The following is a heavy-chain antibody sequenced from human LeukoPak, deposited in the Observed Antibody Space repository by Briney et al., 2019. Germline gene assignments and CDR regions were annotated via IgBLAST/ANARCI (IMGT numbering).Heavy chain of an antibody. J-gene: IGHJ6*03. CDR3: ARVALQDEMKRWLQLRGAGDYYYYMDV. CDR2: IYYSGST. CDR1: GGSISSSSYY. Sequence: SETLSLTCTVSGGSISSSSYYWGWIRQPPGKGLEWIGSIYYSGSTYYNPSLKSRVTISVDTSKNQFSLKLSSVTAADTAVYYCARVALQDEMKRWLQLRGAGDYYYYMDVWGKGTTVTVSS. V-gene: IGHV4-39*07. D-gene: IGHD5-24*01.